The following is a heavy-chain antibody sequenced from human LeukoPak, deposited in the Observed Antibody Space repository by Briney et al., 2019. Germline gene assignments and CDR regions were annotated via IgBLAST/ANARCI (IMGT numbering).Heavy chain of an antibody. CDR1: GFTFSSYW. Sequence: PGGSLRLSCAASGFTFSSYWMHWVRQAPGKGLVWVSRINSDGSSTNYADSVKGRFTISRDNAKNTLYLQMNSLRAEDTAVYYCASYCSSTSCSPPYVDYWGQGTLVTVSS. CDR3: ASYCSSTSCSPPYVDY. CDR2: INSDGSST. V-gene: IGHV3-74*01. J-gene: IGHJ4*02. D-gene: IGHD2-2*01.